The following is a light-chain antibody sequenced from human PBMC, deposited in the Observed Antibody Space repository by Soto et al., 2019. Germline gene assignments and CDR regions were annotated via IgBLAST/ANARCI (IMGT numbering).Light chain of an antibody. CDR3: QQTRAFPRT. CDR1: QDIGNF. Sequence: DIQMTHSPSSLSASVGYRVTITCRASQDIGNFLAWYQQTPGKAPKLLIHGASSLYRGVASRFSGGGTGTDFTLTILSLQPEDFATYYCQQTRAFPRTFGQGTKVDIK. V-gene: IGKV1-12*01. J-gene: IGKJ2*01. CDR2: GAS.